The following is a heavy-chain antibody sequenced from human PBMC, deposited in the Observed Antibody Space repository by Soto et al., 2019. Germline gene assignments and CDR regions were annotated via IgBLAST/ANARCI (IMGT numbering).Heavy chain of an antibody. Sequence: ASMKVSWKASGYTFTSYAMHLVRQAPRQRLEWMGWINAGNGNTKYSQKFQGRVTITRDTSASTAYMELSSLRSEDTAVYYCARSTRLYYFAYWGQGTLVTVSS. CDR3: ARSTRLYYFAY. CDR2: INAGNGNT. CDR1: GYTFTSYA. J-gene: IGHJ4*02. D-gene: IGHD1-1*01. V-gene: IGHV1-3*01.